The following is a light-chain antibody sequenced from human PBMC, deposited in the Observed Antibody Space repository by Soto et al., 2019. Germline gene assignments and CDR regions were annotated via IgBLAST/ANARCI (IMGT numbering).Light chain of an antibody. CDR1: SSNFGAGYE. J-gene: IGLJ1*01. CDR3: QSFDSSLRAYV. V-gene: IGLV1-40*01. CDR2: NNL. Sequence: QSVLTQPPSVSGAPGQRVTISCTGSSSNFGAGYEVHWYKQLPGTAPTLVIFNNLNRPSGVPERFSGSKSGTSASLVISGLQAEDEADYYCQSFDSSLRAYVFGSGTKLPS.